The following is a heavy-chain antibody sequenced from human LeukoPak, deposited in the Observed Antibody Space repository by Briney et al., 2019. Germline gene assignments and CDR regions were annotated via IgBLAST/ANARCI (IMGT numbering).Heavy chain of an antibody. Sequence: ASVKVSCKASGYTFTSYGISWVRQAPGQGLEWMGWISAYNGNTNYAQKLQGRVTMTTDTSTSTAYMELRSLRSDDTAVYYCARAPPRYSGSYPPKWGGGEYWGQGTLVTVSS. V-gene: IGHV1-18*01. CDR1: GYTFTSYG. D-gene: IGHD1-26*01. J-gene: IGHJ4*02. CDR3: ARAPPRYSGSYPPKWGGGEY. CDR2: ISAYNGNT.